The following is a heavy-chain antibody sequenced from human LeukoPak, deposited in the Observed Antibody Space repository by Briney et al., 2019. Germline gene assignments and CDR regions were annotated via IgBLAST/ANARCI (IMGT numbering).Heavy chain of an antibody. CDR1: GGSISGYY. D-gene: IGHD3-22*01. V-gene: IGHV4-59*08. Sequence: TSSETLSLTCTVSGGSISGYYWSWIRQLPGKGLEWIGYIFSSGSTNYNPSLKSRVTISEDTSVNQFSLKLSSVTAADTAVYYCARHYYDRSDSYSFDYWGQGTLVTVSS. CDR2: IFSSGST. CDR3: ARHYYDRSDSYSFDY. J-gene: IGHJ4*02.